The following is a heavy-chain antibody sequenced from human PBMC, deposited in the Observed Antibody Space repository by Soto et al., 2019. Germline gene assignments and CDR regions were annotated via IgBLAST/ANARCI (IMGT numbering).Heavy chain of an antibody. Sequence: QVQLQQWGAGLLKPSETLSLTCAVYGGSFSGYYWSWIRQPPGKGLEWIGEINHSGSTNYNPSLKSRVTISVDTSKNQFSLKLSSVTAADTAVYYCARGRKIFFGVVGRAFDIWGQGTMVTVSS. V-gene: IGHV4-34*01. CDR1: GGSFSGYY. D-gene: IGHD3-3*01. CDR2: INHSGST. J-gene: IGHJ3*02. CDR3: ARGRKIFFGVVGRAFDI.